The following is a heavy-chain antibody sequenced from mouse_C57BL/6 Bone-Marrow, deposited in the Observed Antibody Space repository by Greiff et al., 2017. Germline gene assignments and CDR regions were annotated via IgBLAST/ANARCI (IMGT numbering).Heavy chain of an antibody. V-gene: IGHV5-12*01. CDR3: ARHGLERYFDV. CDR1: GFTFSDYY. J-gene: IGHJ1*03. Sequence: EVMLVESGGGLVQPGGSLKLSCAASGFTFSDYYMYWVRQTPEKRLEWVAYISNGGGSTYYPDTVKGRFTISRDNAKNTLYLQMSRLKSEDTAMYYCARHGLERYFDVWGTGTTVTVSS. D-gene: IGHD4-1*01. CDR2: ISNGGGST.